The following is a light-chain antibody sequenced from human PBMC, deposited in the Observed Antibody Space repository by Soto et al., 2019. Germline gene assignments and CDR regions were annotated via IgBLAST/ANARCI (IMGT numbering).Light chain of an antibody. Sequence: DIQMSQSPSTLSATVGDSVTITCRASQNIRNWLAWYQQKPGKAPNPLIYDASSLKRGVPARFSGSGSGTEFTLTISSLQPDDFATYYCQQYNTYSTFGQGTLLEIK. CDR1: QNIRNW. V-gene: IGKV1-5*01. J-gene: IGKJ5*01. CDR2: DAS. CDR3: QQYNTYST.